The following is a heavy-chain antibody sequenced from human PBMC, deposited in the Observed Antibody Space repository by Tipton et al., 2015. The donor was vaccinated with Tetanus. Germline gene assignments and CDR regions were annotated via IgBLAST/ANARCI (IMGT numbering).Heavy chain of an antibody. CDR2: INHTGST. V-gene: IGHV4-34*01. D-gene: IGHD6-13*01. CDR3: ARGRQRLVPAGFDL. J-gene: IGHJ5*02. Sequence: LRLSCDVYDGSFSAYYWTWIRQPPGKGLEWIGEINHTGSTNYNPSLRRRVTISIGTSNNQFSLKLNSVTAADSAVYYCARGRQRLVPAGFDLWGQGTLATVSS. CDR1: DGSFSAYY.